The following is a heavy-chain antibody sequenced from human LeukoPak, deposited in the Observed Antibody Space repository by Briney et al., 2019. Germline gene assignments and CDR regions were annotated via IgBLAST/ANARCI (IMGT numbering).Heavy chain of an antibody. D-gene: IGHD3-22*01. CDR3: ARVESGYSPSHYNWFDP. CDR1: GGIFSRYA. Sequence: GASVKVSCKASGGIFSRYAITWVRQAPGLGLGWMGGLIPMFGTPNYAQKFQGRVTITADESTSTAYMELSSLRSEDTAVYYCARVESGYSPSHYNWFDPWGQGTLVTVSS. CDR2: LIPMFGTP. V-gene: IGHV1-69*13. J-gene: IGHJ5*02.